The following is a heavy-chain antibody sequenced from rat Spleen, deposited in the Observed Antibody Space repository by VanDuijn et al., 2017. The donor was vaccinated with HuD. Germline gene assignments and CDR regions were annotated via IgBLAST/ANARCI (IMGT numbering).Heavy chain of an antibody. CDR2: ISTDGGTT. J-gene: IGHJ2*01. Sequence: EVQLVETGGGSVQPGRSLKLSCVASGFTFSSYWMYWVRQAPGKGLEWVSSISTDGGTTFYPDSVKGRFTISRDNAVNTIYLQMNSLRSEDTATYYCAVAGYGYWGQGVMVTVSS. V-gene: IGHV5-58*01. D-gene: IGHD4-3*01. CDR3: AVAGYGY. CDR1: GFTFSSYW.